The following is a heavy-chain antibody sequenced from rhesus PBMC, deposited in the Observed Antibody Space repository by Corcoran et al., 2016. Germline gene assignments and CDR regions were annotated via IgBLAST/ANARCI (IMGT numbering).Heavy chain of an antibody. CDR1: GGSLRSDNR. D-gene: IGHD6-43*01. V-gene: IGHV4-93*02. J-gene: IGHJ4*01. Sequence: QVELQESGPAVGKPSETLSLTCAVPGGSLRSDNRWNWIRQSPGKGLEWLALIYGSSGGAEYNPSLKSRVAISMDTSKNQFSLKLSSVTAADTAVYYCARHFTSSHFDYWGRGVLVTVSS. CDR2: IYGSSGGA. CDR3: ARHFTSSHFDY.